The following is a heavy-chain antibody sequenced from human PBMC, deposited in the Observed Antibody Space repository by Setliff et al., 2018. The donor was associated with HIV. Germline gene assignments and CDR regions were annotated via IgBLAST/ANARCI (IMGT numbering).Heavy chain of an antibody. CDR1: GFTFSSYA. CDR2: ISGSGGST. CDR3: AKAGAFGSGSFYYMDV. Sequence: PGESLKISCAASGFTFSSYAMSWVRQAPGKGLEWVSAISGSGGSTYYADSVKGRFTISRDNSKNTLYLQMNSLRAEDTAVYYCAKAGAFGSGSFYYMDVWGKGTTVTVSS. J-gene: IGHJ6*03. V-gene: IGHV3-23*01. D-gene: IGHD3-10*01.